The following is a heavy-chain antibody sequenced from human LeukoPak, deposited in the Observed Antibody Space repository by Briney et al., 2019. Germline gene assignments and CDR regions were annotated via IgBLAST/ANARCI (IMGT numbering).Heavy chain of an antibody. CDR3: ARVAYNSCWLSYWYFDL. CDR1: GFTFSSYW. CDR2: IKQDGSEK. V-gene: IGHV3-7*04. J-gene: IGHJ2*01. Sequence: GGSLRLSCAASGFTFSSYWMNWVRQAPGKGLEWVAKIKQDGSEKYYVDSVKGRFTISRDNAKNSLYLQMDSLRAEDTAVYYCARVAYNSCWLSYWYFDLWGRGTLLTVSS. D-gene: IGHD6-19*01.